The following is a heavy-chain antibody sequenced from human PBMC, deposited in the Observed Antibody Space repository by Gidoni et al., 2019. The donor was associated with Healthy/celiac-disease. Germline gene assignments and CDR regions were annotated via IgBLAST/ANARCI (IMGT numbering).Heavy chain of an antibody. J-gene: IGHJ4*02. CDR2: ISGSGGST. V-gene: IGHV3-23*04. CDR3: VPIESPGGVRFGY. D-gene: IGHD3-3*01. CDR1: GFTFSSYA. Sequence: EVQLVESGGGLVQPGGSLRLSCAASGFTFSSYAMSWVRQAPGKGLEWVSAISGSGGSTYYADSVKGRFTISRDNSKNTLYLQMNSLRAEDTAVYYCVPIESPGGVRFGYWGQGTLVTVSS.